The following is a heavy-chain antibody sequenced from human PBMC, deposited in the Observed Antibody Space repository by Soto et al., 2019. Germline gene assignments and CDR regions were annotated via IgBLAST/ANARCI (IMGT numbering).Heavy chain of an antibody. V-gene: IGHV3-23*01. CDR1: GFTFSGYA. J-gene: IGHJ4*02. D-gene: IGHD5-12*01. CDR2: ISNSGGST. Sequence: EVHLLQSGGDLGQPGGSLRLSCAASGFTFSGYAMSWVRQAPGKGLEWVSGISNSGGSTFYSDSVKGRFTISRDNSENTLYLQMNSLKDEDTAVYFCARDQAGGWISHGYDHWGQGSRVDVSA. CDR3: ARDQAGGWISHGYDH.